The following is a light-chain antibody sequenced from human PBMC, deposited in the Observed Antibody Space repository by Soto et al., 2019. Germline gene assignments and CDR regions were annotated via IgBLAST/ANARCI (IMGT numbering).Light chain of an antibody. J-gene: IGLJ3*02. CDR2: SNN. CDR3: AAWDDSLNARV. CDR1: SSNIGSNT. Sequence: QSVLTQPPSASGTPGQRVTISCSGRSSNIGSNTVNWYQQLPGTAPKLLIYSNNQRPSWVPDRFSGSKSGTSASLAISGLQSEDEADYYCAAWDDSLNARVFGGGTKLTVL. V-gene: IGLV1-44*01.